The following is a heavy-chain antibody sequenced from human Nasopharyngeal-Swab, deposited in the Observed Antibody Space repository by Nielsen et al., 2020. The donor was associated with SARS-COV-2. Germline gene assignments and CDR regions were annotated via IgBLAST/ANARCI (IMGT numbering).Heavy chain of an antibody. CDR3: ARRGKDSYGYHYYYMDV. CDR2: IYSNGGT. J-gene: IGHJ6*03. D-gene: IGHD5-18*01. V-gene: IGHV4-59*08. CDR1: GGPISDYH. Sequence: SETLSLTCSVSGGPISDYHWSWIRQPPGKGLEWIGYIYSNGGTNYNPSFESRLTTSVDTSKNQFSLKLSSVTAEDTAVYYCARRGKDSYGYHYYYMDVWGKGATVTVSS.